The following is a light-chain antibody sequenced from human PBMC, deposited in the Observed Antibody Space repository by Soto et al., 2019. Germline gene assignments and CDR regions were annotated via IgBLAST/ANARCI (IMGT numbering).Light chain of an antibody. J-gene: IGKJ1*01. CDR1: QSVGTY. Sequence: EIVMTRSPATLSVSPGERATLSCRASQSVGTYLAWYQQKPGQAPRILIYGASTRAAGISPRFSGGGSGTEFTLTISSLQSEDFAVYHCQQYNDWPRTFGQGTKVGIK. V-gene: IGKV3-15*01. CDR3: QQYNDWPRT. CDR2: GAS.